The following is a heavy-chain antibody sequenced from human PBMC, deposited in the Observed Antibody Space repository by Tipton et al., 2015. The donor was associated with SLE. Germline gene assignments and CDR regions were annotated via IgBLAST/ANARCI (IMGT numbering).Heavy chain of an antibody. J-gene: IGHJ4*02. V-gene: IGHV4-59*12. Sequence: TLSLTCTVSVFSINDYYWSWIRQPPGKGLEWIGHMYYTGSTSYNPSLQSRVTISMDTSKNQFSLKLSSVTAADTAVYYCARGLFGGSYDYWGQGTLVTVSS. CDR2: MYYTGST. CDR3: ARGLFGGSYDY. CDR1: VFSINDYY. D-gene: IGHD1-26*01.